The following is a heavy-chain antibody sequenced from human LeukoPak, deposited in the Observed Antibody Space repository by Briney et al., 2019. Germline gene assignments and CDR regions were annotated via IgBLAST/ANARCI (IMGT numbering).Heavy chain of an antibody. CDR2: IYYSGST. Sequence: SETLSLTCTVSGGSISSYYWSWIRQPPGKGLEWIGYIYYSGSTNYNPSLKSRVTISVDTSKNLFSLKLSSVTAADTAVYYCARANLWPSYYFDYWDQGTLVTVSS. J-gene: IGHJ4*02. D-gene: IGHD3-10*01. V-gene: IGHV4-59*01. CDR1: GGSISSYY. CDR3: ARANLWPSYYFDY.